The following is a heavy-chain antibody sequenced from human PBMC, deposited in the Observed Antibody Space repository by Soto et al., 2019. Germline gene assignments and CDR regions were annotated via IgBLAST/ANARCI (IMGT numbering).Heavy chain of an antibody. CDR1: LFTFSSYW. V-gene: IGHV3-74*01. CDR2: INSDGSST. Sequence: PVWSLRLSCSSSLFTFSSYWMHWVRQAPGKGLVWVSRINSDGSSTSYADSVKGRFTISRDNAKNTLYLQMNSLRAEDTAVYYCARMGPFDAFDIWGQGTMVTVSS. CDR3: ARMGPFDAFDI. J-gene: IGHJ3*02.